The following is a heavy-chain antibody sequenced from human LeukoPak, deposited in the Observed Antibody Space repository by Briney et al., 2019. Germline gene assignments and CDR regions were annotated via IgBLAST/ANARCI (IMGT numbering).Heavy chain of an antibody. J-gene: IGHJ4*02. V-gene: IGHV4-34*01. CDR3: ARAAGTKVPPGY. D-gene: IGHD1-7*01. CDR2: INHSGRN. CDR1: GGSFSGYY. Sequence: PSETLSLTCAVYGGSFSGYYWSWIRQPPGKGLEWIGEINHSGRNNYNPSLKSRVTISVDTSKNQFSLKLSSVTAADTAVYYCARAAGTKVPPGYWGQGTLVTVSS.